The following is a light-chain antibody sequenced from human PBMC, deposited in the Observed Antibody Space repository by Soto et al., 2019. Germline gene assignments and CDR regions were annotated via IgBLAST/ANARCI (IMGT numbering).Light chain of an antibody. V-gene: IGKV3-11*01. CDR1: QSVSSY. CDR3: QQRRNWPPDT. Sequence: EIVLTQSPATLSLSPGERATLSCRASQSVSSYLASYQQNRAQAPRLLVYDASYRGTGIPAKFSGSGTGTDFTLTISSLELEDCAVDCCQQRRNWPPDTFGQGTKLQIK. J-gene: IGKJ2*01. CDR2: DAS.